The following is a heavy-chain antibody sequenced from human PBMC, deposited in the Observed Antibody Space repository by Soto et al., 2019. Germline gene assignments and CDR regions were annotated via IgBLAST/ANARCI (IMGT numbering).Heavy chain of an antibody. CDR2: ISGSGGST. V-gene: IGHV3-23*01. Sequence: HPGGSLRLSCAASGFTFSSYAMSWVRQAPGKGLEWVSAISGSGGSTYYADSVKGRFTISRDNSKNTLYLQMNSRRAEDTAVYYCAKQRGAGYNWFDPWGQGTLVTVSS. CDR3: AKQRGAGYNWFDP. J-gene: IGHJ5*02. D-gene: IGHD1-26*01. CDR1: GFTFSSYA.